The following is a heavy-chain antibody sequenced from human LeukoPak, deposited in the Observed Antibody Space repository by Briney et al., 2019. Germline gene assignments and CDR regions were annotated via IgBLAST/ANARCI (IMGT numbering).Heavy chain of an antibody. CDR2: IKYSGST. D-gene: IGHD4-17*01. CDR1: GGSISSSSYY. Sequence: SETLSLTCTVSGGSISSSSYYWGWIRQPPGKGLEWIGEIKYSGSTTYNPSLKSRVTISADTSKNQFSLKLSSVTAADTAVYYCARRPTGIDYWGQGTLVTVSS. V-gene: IGHV4-39*07. CDR3: ARRPTGIDY. J-gene: IGHJ4*02.